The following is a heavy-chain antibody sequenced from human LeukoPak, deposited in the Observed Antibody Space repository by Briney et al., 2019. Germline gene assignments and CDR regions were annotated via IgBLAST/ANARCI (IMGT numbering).Heavy chain of an antibody. CDR3: ARERYFDY. V-gene: IGHV3-23*01. J-gene: IGHJ4*02. Sequence: SCKASGYTFTSYGISWVRQAPGKGLEWVSTISGGGRSTDYADSVKGQFTISRDNSKNTLYLQMNSLRAEDTAVYYCARERYFDYWGQGTLVTVSS. CDR1: GYTFTSYG. CDR2: ISGGGRST.